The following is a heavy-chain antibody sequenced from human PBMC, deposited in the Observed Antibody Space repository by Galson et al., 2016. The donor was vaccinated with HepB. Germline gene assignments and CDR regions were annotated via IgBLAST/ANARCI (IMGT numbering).Heavy chain of an antibody. CDR2: IYYSGST. J-gene: IGHJ2*01. CDR1: GGSISSYY. CDR3: ARPFGGPPGGEHCYFDL. V-gene: IGHV4-59*01. Sequence: SETLSLTCTVSGGSISSYYWSWIRQPPGKGLEWIGYIYYSGSTNYNPSLKSRVTIAVDTSKNQFSLKLSSVTAADTAVYYCARPFGGPPGGEHCYFDLWGRGTLVTVSS. D-gene: IGHD4-23*01.